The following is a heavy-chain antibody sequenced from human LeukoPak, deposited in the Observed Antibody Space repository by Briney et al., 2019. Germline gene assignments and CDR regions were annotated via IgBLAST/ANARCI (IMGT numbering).Heavy chain of an antibody. CDR3: ARIAAAGPYYFDY. CDR1: GGSISSGGYY. Sequence: KSSETLSLTCTVSGGSISSGGYYWSWIRQPPGKGLEWIGYIYYSGSTYYNPSLKSRVTISVDTSKNQFSLKLSSVTAADTAVYYCARIAAAGPYYFDYWGQGTLVTVSS. CDR2: IYYSGST. D-gene: IGHD6-13*01. J-gene: IGHJ4*02. V-gene: IGHV4-30-4*01.